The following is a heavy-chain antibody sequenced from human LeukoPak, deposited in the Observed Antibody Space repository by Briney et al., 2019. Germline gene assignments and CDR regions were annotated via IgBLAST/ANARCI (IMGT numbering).Heavy chain of an antibody. CDR2: ISGSGGST. CDR3: AKSSFPNSSGWSRGAFDI. CDR1: GFTFSSYA. Sequence: PGGSLRLSCAASGFTFSSYAMSWVRQAPGKWLEWVSAISGSGGSTYYADSVKGRFTISRDNSKNTLYLQMNSLRAEDTAVYYCAKSSFPNSSGWSRGAFDIWGQGTMVTVSS. D-gene: IGHD6-19*01. J-gene: IGHJ3*02. V-gene: IGHV3-23*01.